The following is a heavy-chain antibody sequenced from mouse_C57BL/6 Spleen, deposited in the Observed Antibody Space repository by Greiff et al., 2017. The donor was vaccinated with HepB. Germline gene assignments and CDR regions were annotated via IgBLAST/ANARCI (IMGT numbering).Heavy chain of an antibody. CDR3: ARNDGYYVRYAMDY. CDR2: IRNKANGYTT. CDR1: GFTFTDYY. Sequence: DVMLVESGGGLVQPGGSLSLSCAASGFTFTDYYMSWVRQPPGKALEWLGFIRNKANGYTTEYSASVTGRFTISRDNSQSILYLQMNALRAEDSATYYCARNDGYYVRYAMDYWGQVTSVTVSS. J-gene: IGHJ4*01. D-gene: IGHD2-3*01. V-gene: IGHV7-3*01.